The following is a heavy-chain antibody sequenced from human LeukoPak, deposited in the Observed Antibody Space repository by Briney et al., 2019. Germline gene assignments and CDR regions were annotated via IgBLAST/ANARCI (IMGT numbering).Heavy chain of an antibody. Sequence: GGSLRLSCVASRFTFTGFAMHWVRQAPGKGLEWAAVISWDGSTKYYADSVKGRFTISRDNSKNTLYLQMNSLRAEDTAVYYCGRDGGGSGWYTHLDFWGQGILVTVSS. J-gene: IGHJ4*02. CDR3: GRDGGGSGWYTHLDF. V-gene: IGHV3-30-3*01. CDR1: RFTFTGFA. CDR2: ISWDGSTK. D-gene: IGHD6-19*01.